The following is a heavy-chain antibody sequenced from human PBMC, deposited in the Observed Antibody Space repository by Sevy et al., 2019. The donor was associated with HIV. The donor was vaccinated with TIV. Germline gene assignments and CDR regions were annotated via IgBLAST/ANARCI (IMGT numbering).Heavy chain of an antibody. CDR2: IQSITDGGAA. CDR3: STDDLISY. D-gene: IGHD3-3*02. Sequence: GGSLRLSCTASGFDFPNAWMNWIRQVPGKALEWVGHIQSITDGGAADYAAPVKGRFTISRHDSKNTLYLQMNSLKAEDTAVYYCSTDDLISYWGRGTLVTVSS. CDR1: GFDFPNAW. V-gene: IGHV3-15*07. J-gene: IGHJ4*02.